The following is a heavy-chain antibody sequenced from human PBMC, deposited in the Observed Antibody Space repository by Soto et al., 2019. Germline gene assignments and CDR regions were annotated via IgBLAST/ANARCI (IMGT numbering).Heavy chain of an antibody. CDR1: GGSISGGGDS. J-gene: IGHJ4*02. Sequence: PSQTMCLTWAVAGGSISGGGDSWSWIRQPPGKGLEWIGYIYHSGSTYYNPSLKSRVTISVDRSKNQFSLKLSSVTAADTAVYYCAREKPYSSSWYHDYWGQGTLVTVSS. CDR3: AREKPYSSSWYHDY. V-gene: IGHV4-30-2*01. CDR2: IYHSGST. D-gene: IGHD6-13*01.